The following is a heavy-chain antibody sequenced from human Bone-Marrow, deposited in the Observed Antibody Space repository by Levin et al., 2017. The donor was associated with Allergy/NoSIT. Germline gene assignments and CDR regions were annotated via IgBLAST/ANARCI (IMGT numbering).Heavy chain of an antibody. V-gene: IGHV3-7*04. CDR2: VKQDGSEK. J-gene: IGHJ4*02. CDR1: GFTFSSYW. Sequence: PGGSLRLSCAASGFTFSSYWMSWVRQAPGKGLEWVANVKQDGSEKYYVDSVRGRFTISRDNAKNSLYLQMTSLRAEDTAVYYCAKVAVSDMVDYWGQGTLVTVSS. CDR3: AKVAVSDMVDY. D-gene: IGHD6-19*01.